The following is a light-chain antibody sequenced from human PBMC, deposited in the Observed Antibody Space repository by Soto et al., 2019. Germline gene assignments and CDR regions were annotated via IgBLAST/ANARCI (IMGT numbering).Light chain of an antibody. V-gene: IGKV1-9*01. J-gene: IGKJ4*01. CDR2: ATS. CDR3: QQLKTYPLT. CDR1: QGISSY. Sequence: DIQMTQSPSFLSASVGDRVTITCRASQGISSYLAWYQQKPGKAPKLLIYATSTLHSEVPSRFSGSGSGTEFSLTISSLQPDDFAIYYCQQLKTYPLTFGGGTKVEIK.